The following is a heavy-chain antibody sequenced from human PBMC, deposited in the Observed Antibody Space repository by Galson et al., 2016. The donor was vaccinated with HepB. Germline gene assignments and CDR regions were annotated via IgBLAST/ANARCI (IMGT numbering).Heavy chain of an antibody. Sequence: SLRLSCAVSGFTFRIHGIHWVRQAPGKGLEWVAFISYDGSHQSYAGSVKGRFTISRDNSKNTLYLQMNSLRTEDTAVYYCARDRRCDYVWGSYPYFDYWGQGTLVTVSS. V-gene: IGHV3-30*03. CDR2: ISYDGSHQ. J-gene: IGHJ4*02. D-gene: IGHD3-16*02. CDR3: ARDRRCDYVWGSYPYFDY. CDR1: GFTFRIHG.